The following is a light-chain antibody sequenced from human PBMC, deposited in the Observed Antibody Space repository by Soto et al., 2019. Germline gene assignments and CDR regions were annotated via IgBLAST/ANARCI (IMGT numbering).Light chain of an antibody. Sequence: QSALTQPASVSGSPGQSITISCTGTSSDVGSYNLVSWYQQHPGKAPKLMIYEGSKRPSGVSNRFSGSKSGNTASLTVSGLQAEDEADYYCSSYAGSNNLFGGGTKVTVL. CDR2: EGS. CDR1: SSDVGSYNL. CDR3: SSYAGSNNL. V-gene: IGLV2-14*02. J-gene: IGLJ3*02.